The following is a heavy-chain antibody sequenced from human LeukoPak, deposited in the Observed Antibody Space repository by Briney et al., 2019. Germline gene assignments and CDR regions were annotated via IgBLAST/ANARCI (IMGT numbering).Heavy chain of an antibody. V-gene: IGHV1-69*05. CDR3: ARHPGIAVADYYFDY. CDR2: IIPIFGTA. J-gene: IGHJ4*02. D-gene: IGHD6-19*01. CDR1: GGTLSSYA. Sequence: SVKVSCKASGGTLSSYAISWVRQAPGQGLEWMGRIIPIFGTANYAQKFQGRVTITTDESTSTAYMELSSLRSEDTAVYYCARHPGIAVADYYFDYWGQGTLVTVSS.